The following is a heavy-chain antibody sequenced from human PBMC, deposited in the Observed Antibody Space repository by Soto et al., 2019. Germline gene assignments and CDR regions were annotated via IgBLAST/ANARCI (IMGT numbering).Heavy chain of an antibody. V-gene: IGHV1-69*01. D-gene: IGHD3-10*01. Sequence: QVQLVQSGAEVQKPGSSVKVSCKASGGTFSSYAISWVRQAPGQGLEWMGGIIPIFGTANYAQKCQGRVTITADESTSTAYMELSSLRSEDTAVYYCARDDYYGSGSYYSRSYYGMDVWGQGTTVTVSS. CDR2: IIPIFGTA. J-gene: IGHJ6*02. CDR1: GGTFSSYA. CDR3: ARDDYYGSGSYYSRSYYGMDV.